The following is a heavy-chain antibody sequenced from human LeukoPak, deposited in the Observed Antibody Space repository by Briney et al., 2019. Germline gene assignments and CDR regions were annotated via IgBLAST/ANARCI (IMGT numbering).Heavy chain of an antibody. D-gene: IGHD6-19*01. J-gene: IGHJ4*02. CDR1: GGSFSGYY. CDR3: ARSGIAVAGSFDY. V-gene: IGHV4-34*01. Sequence: PSETLSLTCAVYGGSFSGYYWSWIRQPPGKGLEWIGEINHSGSTNYNPSLKSRVTISVDTSKNQFSLKLSSVTAADTAVYYCARSGIAVAGSFDYWGQGTLVTVSS. CDR2: INHSGST.